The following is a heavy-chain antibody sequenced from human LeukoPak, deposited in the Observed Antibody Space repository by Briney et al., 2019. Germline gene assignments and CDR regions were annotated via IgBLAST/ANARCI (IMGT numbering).Heavy chain of an antibody. D-gene: IGHD3-22*01. CDR2: INHSGST. Sequence: SETLSLTCAVHGGSFSGYYWSWIRQPPGKGLEWIGEINHSGSTNYNPSLKSRVTISVDTSKNQFSPKLSSVTAADTAVYYCARARGYYDRSGYSSCYFDYWGQGTLVTVSS. CDR3: ARARGYYDRSGYSSCYFDY. V-gene: IGHV4-34*01. CDR1: GGSFSGYY. J-gene: IGHJ4*02.